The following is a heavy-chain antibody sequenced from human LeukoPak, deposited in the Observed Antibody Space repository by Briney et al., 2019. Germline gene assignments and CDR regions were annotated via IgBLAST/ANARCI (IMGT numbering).Heavy chain of an antibody. CDR3: ASCSNLGSCYSVPYYFDY. D-gene: IGHD2-15*01. V-gene: IGHV3-66*01. Sequence: PGGSLRLSCAASGFTVSSNYMSWVRQAPGKGLEWVSVIYSGGSTYYADSVKGRFTISRDNSKNTLYLQMNSLRAEDTAVYYRASCSNLGSCYSVPYYFDYWGQGTLVTVSS. J-gene: IGHJ4*02. CDR1: GFTVSSNY. CDR2: IYSGGST.